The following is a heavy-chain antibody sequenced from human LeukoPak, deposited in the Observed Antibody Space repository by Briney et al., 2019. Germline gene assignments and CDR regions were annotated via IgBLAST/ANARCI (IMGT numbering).Heavy chain of an antibody. Sequence: SETLSLTCTVSGYSISSAYYWGWIRQSPGVGLEWIGSLSHTGSTYYNPSLKSRVAISMDTSEDQFSLKLSSMTASDTAVYYCARSGGSYSYNWFDPWGLGTLVTVSS. CDR2: LSHTGST. V-gene: IGHV4-38-2*02. CDR1: GYSISSAYY. D-gene: IGHD1-26*01. J-gene: IGHJ5*02. CDR3: ARSGGSYSYNWFDP.